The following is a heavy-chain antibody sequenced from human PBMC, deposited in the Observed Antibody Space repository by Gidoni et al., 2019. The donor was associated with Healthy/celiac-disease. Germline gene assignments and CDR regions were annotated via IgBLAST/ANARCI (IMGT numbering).Heavy chain of an antibody. CDR1: GFTFSSYA. CDR3: AKHVKVVPAAIFLHYYYGMDV. V-gene: IGHV3-23*01. D-gene: IGHD2-2*01. CDR2: ISGSGGST. Sequence: EVQLLESGGGLVQPGGSLRLSCAASGFTFSSYAMSWVRQAPGKGLGWVSAISGSGGSTYYADSVKGRFTISRDNSKNTLYLQMNSLRAEDTAVYYCAKHVKVVPAAIFLHYYYGMDVWGQGTTVTVSS. J-gene: IGHJ6*02.